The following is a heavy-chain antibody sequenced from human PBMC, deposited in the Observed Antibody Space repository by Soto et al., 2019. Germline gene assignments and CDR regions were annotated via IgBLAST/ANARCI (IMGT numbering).Heavy chain of an antibody. D-gene: IGHD3-9*01. CDR1: GFTVSSNY. J-gene: IGHJ4*02. CDR3: ARDKTPDILTGYYDEY. V-gene: IGHV3-66*01. CDR2: IYSGGST. Sequence: EVQLVESGGGLVQPGGSLRLSCAASGFTVSSNYMSWVRQAPGKGLGWVSVIYSGGSTYYADSVKGRFTISRDNSKNTLYLQMNSLRAEDTAEYYCARDKTPDILTGYYDEYWGQGTLVTVSS.